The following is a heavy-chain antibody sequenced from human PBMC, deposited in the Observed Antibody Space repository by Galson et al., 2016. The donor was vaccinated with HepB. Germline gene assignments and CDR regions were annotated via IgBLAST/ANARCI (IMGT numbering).Heavy chain of an antibody. D-gene: IGHD6-6*01. V-gene: IGHV3-53*01. CDR1: GFSVTTTY. CDR3: ARARDNTREYHSLDV. J-gene: IGHJ6*02. CDR2: IYSGGGS. Sequence: SLRLSCAASGFSVTTTYMNWVRRAPGKGLEWVSIIYSGGGSFHADSVKGRFTVSRDDSHVYLQMNSLRAEDTAIYYCARARDNTREYHSLDVWGQGTTVTVAS.